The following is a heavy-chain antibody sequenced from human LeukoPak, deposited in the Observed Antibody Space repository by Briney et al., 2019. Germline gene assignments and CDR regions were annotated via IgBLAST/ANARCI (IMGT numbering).Heavy chain of an antibody. CDR2: IYYSGST. J-gene: IGHJ6*03. CDR3: ASLNYVYYYYYMDV. CDR1: GGSISSSSYY. V-gene: IGHV4-39*01. Sequence: PSETLSLTCTVSGGSISSSSYYWGWLRQPPGKGLEWIGSIYYSGSTYYNPSLKSRVTISVDTSKNQFSLKLSSVTAADTAVYYCASLNYVYYYYYMDVWGKGTTVTVSS. D-gene: IGHD4-11*01.